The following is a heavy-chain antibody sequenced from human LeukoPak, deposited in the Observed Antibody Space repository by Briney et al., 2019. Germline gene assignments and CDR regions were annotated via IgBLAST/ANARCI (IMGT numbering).Heavy chain of an antibody. CDR3: AKVDSFWYFDL. CDR1: GLTFSSYA. Sequence: GGSLRLSCAASGLTFSSYAMSWVRQAPGKGLEWVSAISGSGGRTHYADSVKGRFTVSRDNSKNTFFVQMNSLRADDTAVYYCAKVDSFWYFDLWGRGTLVTVSS. J-gene: IGHJ2*01. CDR2: ISGSGGRT. V-gene: IGHV3-23*01. D-gene: IGHD3-9*01.